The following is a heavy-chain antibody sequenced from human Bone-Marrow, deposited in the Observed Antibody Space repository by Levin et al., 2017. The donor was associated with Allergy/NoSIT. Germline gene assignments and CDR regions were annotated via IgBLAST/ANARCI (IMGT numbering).Heavy chain of an antibody. Sequence: PSQTLSLTCTVSGGSISSHYWSWLRQPPGKGLEWIGYIYYSGSTNYNPSLKSRVTISADTSKNQFSLKLNSVTAADTAVYYCARLDCRSSSKACGRANWFDPWGRGTLVTVSS. CDR2: IYYSGST. J-gene: IGHJ5*02. V-gene: IGHV4-59*08. CDR1: GGSISSHY. D-gene: IGHD2-2*01. CDR3: ARLDCRSSSKACGRANWFDP.